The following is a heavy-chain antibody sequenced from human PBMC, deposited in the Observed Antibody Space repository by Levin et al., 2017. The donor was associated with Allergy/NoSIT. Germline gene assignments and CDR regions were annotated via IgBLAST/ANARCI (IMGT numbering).Heavy chain of an antibody. J-gene: IGHJ6*02. CDR3: AKDVWRPLWDYYAMDV. V-gene: IGHV3-33*06. CDR2: IWNNGNDK. Sequence: PGGSLRLSCAASKFTFRNYGMHWVRQAPGKGLEWVAVIWNNGNDKDYADSVKGRFTISRDNSRNTVDLQMNSLRAADTAVYFCAKDVWRPLWDYYAMDVWGRGTTVIVS. D-gene: IGHD3-10*01. CDR1: KFTFRNYG.